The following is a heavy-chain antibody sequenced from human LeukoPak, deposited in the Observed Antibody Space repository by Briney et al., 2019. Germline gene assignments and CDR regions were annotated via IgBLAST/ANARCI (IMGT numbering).Heavy chain of an antibody. D-gene: IGHD4-17*01. CDR3: ARAGTTVTTNWFDP. V-gene: IGHV4-30-2*01. CDR2: IYHSGST. J-gene: IGHJ5*02. Sequence: PSETLSLTCAVSGGSISSGGYSWSWIRQPPGKGLEWIGYIYHSGSTYYNPSLKSRVTISVDRSKNRFSLMLSSVTAADTAVYYCARAGTTVTTNWFDPWGQGTLVTVSS. CDR1: GGSISSGGYS.